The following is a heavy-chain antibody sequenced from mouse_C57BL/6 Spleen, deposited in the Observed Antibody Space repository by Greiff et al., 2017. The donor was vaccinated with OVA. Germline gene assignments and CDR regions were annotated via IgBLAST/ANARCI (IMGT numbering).Heavy chain of an antibody. Sequence: VQLQQPGAELVRPGSSVKLSCKASGYTFTSYWMHWVKQRPIQGLEWIGNIDPSDSETHYNQKFKDKATLTVDKSSSTAYMQLSSLTSEDSAVYYCAREDYYGSSGYFDVWGTGTTVTVSS. J-gene: IGHJ1*03. CDR2: IDPSDSET. CDR3: AREDYYGSSGYFDV. V-gene: IGHV1-52*01. D-gene: IGHD1-1*01. CDR1: GYTFTSYW.